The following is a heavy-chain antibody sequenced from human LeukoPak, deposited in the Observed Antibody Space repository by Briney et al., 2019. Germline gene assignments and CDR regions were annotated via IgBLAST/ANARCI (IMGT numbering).Heavy chain of an antibody. CDR3: TKDRQGPNQYHMDV. CDR2: INQDGGTT. V-gene: IGHV3-7*01. CDR1: GFTFSSLW. J-gene: IGHJ6*03. Sequence: GGSLRLSCAASGFTFSSLWMSWVRQAPGRGPEWVANINQDGGTTYYVASVRGRFTISRDNAKNSLSLQMSSLRAEDTAVYYCTKDRQGPNQYHMDVWGKGTTVTVSS.